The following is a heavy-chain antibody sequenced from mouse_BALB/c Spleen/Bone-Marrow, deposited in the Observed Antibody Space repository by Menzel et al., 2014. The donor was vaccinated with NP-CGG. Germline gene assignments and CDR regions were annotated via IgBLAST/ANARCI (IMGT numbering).Heavy chain of an antibody. CDR3: TTLGRFAY. CDR2: INPSNGGT. J-gene: IGHJ3*01. D-gene: IGHD4-1*01. CDR1: GYTFTNYY. V-gene: IGHV1S81*02. Sequence: QVQLKESGAELVKPGVSVKLSCKASGYTFTNYYMYWVKQRPGQDLEWIGEINPSNGGTNFNEKFKSKATLTVDNSSSTAYMQLSSLTSEDSAVYCSTTLGRFAYWGQGTLVTVSA.